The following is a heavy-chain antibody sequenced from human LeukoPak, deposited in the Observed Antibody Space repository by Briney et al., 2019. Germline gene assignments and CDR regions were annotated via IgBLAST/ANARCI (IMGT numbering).Heavy chain of an antibody. J-gene: IGHJ4*02. V-gene: IGHV4-39*01. CDR3: ARHNVLVPPDY. Sequence: SETLSLTCTVSGGSISSSSYYWGWIRQPPGKGLDWIGNIYYSGSTYYNPSLKSRVTISVDTSKNQFPLKLTSVTAADTAVYYCARHNVLVPPDYWGQGTLVTVSS. CDR1: GGSISSSSYY. CDR2: IYYSGST. D-gene: IGHD2-2*01.